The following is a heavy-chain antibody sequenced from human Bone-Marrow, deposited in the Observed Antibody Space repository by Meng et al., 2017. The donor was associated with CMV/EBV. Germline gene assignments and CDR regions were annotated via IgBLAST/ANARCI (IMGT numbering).Heavy chain of an antibody. CDR3: ARDIVGPSEYYFDY. J-gene: IGHJ4*02. V-gene: IGHV3-23*01. D-gene: IGHD2-21*01. CDR1: GFTFSSYA. Sequence: GGSLRLSCAASGFTFSSYAMSWVRQAPGKGLEWVSAISGSGGSTYYADSVKGRFTISRDNAKNSLYLQMTSLRAEDTAVYYCARDIVGPSEYYFDYWGQGTLVTVSS. CDR2: ISGSGGST.